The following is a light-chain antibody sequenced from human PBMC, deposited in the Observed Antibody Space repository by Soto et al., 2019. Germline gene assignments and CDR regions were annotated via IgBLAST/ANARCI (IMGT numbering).Light chain of an antibody. Sequence: DIQMTQSPSSLSAFVRDRVTISCRASQDISNFLAWFQQKPGKAPRALIFAASSLQSGVPSRFSGSGSGTDFTLTISSLQPEDSATYYCQQYASYPVTFGQGTRLEIK. CDR3: QQYASYPVT. J-gene: IGKJ5*01. V-gene: IGKV1-16*01. CDR2: AAS. CDR1: QDISNF.